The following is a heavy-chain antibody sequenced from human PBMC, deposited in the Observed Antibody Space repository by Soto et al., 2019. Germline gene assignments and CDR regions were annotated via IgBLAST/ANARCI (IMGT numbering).Heavy chain of an antibody. Sequence: QVQLVESGGGVVQPGRSLRLSCSASGFTFSSYDMHWVRQAPGKGLEWVAFISYDGSNKYYVDSVKGRFTISRDNSKNTLYLQMNSLRGEDTAVYSCLLSGYEEDYWGQGTLVTVSS. CDR2: ISYDGSNK. CDR3: LLSGYEEDY. CDR1: GFTFSSYD. J-gene: IGHJ4*02. D-gene: IGHD5-12*01. V-gene: IGHV3-30*03.